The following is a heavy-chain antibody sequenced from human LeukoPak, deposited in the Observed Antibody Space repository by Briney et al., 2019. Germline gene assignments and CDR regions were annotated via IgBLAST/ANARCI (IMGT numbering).Heavy chain of an antibody. Sequence: ASVKVSCKASGYTFTSYGISWVRQAPGQGLEWMGWINAGNGNTKYSQKFQGRVTITRDTSASTAYMELSSLRSEDTAVYYCARDARVNAFDIWGQGTMVTVSS. J-gene: IGHJ3*02. D-gene: IGHD6-6*01. CDR2: INAGNGNT. V-gene: IGHV1-3*01. CDR1: GYTFTSYG. CDR3: ARDARVNAFDI.